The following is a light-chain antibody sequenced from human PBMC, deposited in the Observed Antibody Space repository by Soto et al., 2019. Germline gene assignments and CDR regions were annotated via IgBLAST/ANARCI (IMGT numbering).Light chain of an antibody. Sequence: QSALTQPASVSGSPGQSITISCTGTSSDVGGYNFVSWYQQHPGKASKLMIYDVANRPSGVSSRFSGSKSGNTASLTISGLQAEDEADYYCSSLTGSNTFVFGTGTKLTVL. CDR3: SSLTGSNTFV. J-gene: IGLJ1*01. CDR2: DVA. CDR1: SSDVGGYNF. V-gene: IGLV2-14*03.